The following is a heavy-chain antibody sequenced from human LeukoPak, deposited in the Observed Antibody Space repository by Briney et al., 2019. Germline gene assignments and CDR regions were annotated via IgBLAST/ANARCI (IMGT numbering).Heavy chain of an antibody. V-gene: IGHV1-24*01. Sequence: ASVKVSCKVSGYTLTELSMHWVRQAPGKGLEWMGGFDPEDGETIYAQKFQGRVTMTEDTSTDTAYMELSSLRSEDAAVYYCATSGPYDSSGYRFDYWGQGTLVTVSS. CDR3: ATSGPYDSSGYRFDY. J-gene: IGHJ4*02. D-gene: IGHD3-22*01. CDR2: FDPEDGET. CDR1: GYTLTELS.